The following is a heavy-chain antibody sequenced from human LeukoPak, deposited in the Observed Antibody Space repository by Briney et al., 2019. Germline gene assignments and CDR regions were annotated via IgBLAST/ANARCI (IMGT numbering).Heavy chain of an antibody. Sequence: ASVKVSCKVSGYSLTEVSMHWVRQAPGKGLEWMGGFEPEDGETIYAQNFQGRVTVTEDTFTDTAYMELNSLRPEDTAVYYCAIGAMSIWGQGTMVTVSS. CDR1: GYSLTEVS. CDR2: FEPEDGET. V-gene: IGHV1-24*01. CDR3: AIGAMSI. J-gene: IGHJ3*02.